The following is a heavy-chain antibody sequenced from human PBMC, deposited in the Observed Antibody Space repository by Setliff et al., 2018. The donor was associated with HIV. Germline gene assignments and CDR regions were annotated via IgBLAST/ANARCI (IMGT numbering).Heavy chain of an antibody. CDR3: ARAPTDHYDPTRLGDGLDI. CDR1: GASIRNYY. V-gene: IGHV4-4*08. CDR2: FYTGTT. D-gene: IGHD3-22*01. J-gene: IGHJ3*02. Sequence: SETLSLTCTVSGASIRNYYWSWIRQAPGRGLEWLGFFYTGTTYYNPSLKSRVTISVDTSKKQISLKVKSVIAADTAVYYCARAPTDHYDPTRLGDGLDIWGQGTMVTVSS.